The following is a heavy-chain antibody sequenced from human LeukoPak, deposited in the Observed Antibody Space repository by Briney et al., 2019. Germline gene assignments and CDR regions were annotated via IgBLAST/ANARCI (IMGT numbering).Heavy chain of an antibody. CDR3: AREKIAYYDNSGRGWFDP. V-gene: IGHV4-61*02. D-gene: IGHD3-22*01. CDR2: IYTSGST. CDR1: GGSISSGSYY. Sequence: PSETLSLTCTVSGGSISSGSYYWRWIRQPAGKGLEWIGRIYTSGSTNYNPSLKSRVTISVDTSKKQFSLKLSSVTAADTAVYYCAREKIAYYDNSGRGWFDPWGQGTLVTVSS. J-gene: IGHJ5*02.